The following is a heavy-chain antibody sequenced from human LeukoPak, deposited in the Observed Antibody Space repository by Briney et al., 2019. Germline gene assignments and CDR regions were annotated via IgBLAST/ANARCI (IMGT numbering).Heavy chain of an antibody. J-gene: IGHJ4*02. CDR1: GFTVSSNY. Sequence: HPGGSLRLSCAASGFTVSSNYMTWVRQAPGKGLEWVSAISDSGGNTYYADSVKGRFTISRDNPKNTLYLQMNSLRVEDTAVYYCAKGYTPDYWGQGTLVTVSS. CDR2: ISDSGGNT. V-gene: IGHV3-23*01. CDR3: AKGYTPDY. D-gene: IGHD1-14*01.